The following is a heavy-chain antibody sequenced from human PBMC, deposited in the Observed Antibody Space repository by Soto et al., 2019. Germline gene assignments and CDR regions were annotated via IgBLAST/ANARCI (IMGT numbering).Heavy chain of an antibody. CDR3: ASLNCSGGSCYSPLDY. V-gene: IGHV1-18*01. CDR2: ISADNGNT. Sequence: QVQLVQSGAEVKKPGASVKVSCKASGYTFTSYGISWVRQAPGQGLEWMGWISADNGNTNYAQKLQGRVTMTTDTSTSTAYMELRSLRSDATAVYYCASLNCSGGSCYSPLDYWGQGTLVTVSS. CDR1: GYTFTSYG. D-gene: IGHD2-15*01. J-gene: IGHJ4*02.